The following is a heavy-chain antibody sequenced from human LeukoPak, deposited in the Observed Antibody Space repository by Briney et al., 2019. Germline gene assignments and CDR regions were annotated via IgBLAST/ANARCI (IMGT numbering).Heavy chain of an antibody. V-gene: IGHV1-69*04. Sequence: GSSVKVSCKASGGTFSSYAISWVQQPPRQGLEGMGWIIPILGIANYAQKFQGRVTITADKSTSSAYMELSSLRSEDTAVYYCATSIVVVTAIRDYFDYWGQGTLVTVSS. CDR3: ATSIVVVTAIRDYFDY. J-gene: IGHJ4*02. CDR2: IIPILGIA. D-gene: IGHD2-21*02. CDR1: GGTFSSYA.